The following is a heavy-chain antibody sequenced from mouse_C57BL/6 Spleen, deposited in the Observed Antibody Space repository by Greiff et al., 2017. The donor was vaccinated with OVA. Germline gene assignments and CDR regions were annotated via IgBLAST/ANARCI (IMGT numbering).Heavy chain of an antibody. J-gene: IGHJ3*01. CDR2: IWSGGST. Sequence: VKLMESGPGLVQPSQSLSITCTVSGFSLTSYGVHWVRQSPGKGLEWLGVIWSGGSTDYNAAFISRLSISKDNSKSQVFFKMNSLQADDTAIYYCARNGDYSNPFAYWGQGTLVTVSA. V-gene: IGHV2-2*01. D-gene: IGHD2-5*01. CDR1: GFSLTSYG. CDR3: ARNGDYSNPFAY.